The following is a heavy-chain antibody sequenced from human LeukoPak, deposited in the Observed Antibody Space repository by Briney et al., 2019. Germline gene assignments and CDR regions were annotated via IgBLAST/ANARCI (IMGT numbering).Heavy chain of an antibody. Sequence: GGSLRLSCAASRFTVSSNYMSWVRQAPGKGLEWVSVIYSGGSTYYADSVKGRFTISRDNSKHTLYLQMNSLRAEDTAVYYCASIPYYYDSSGYYAFDYWGQGTLVTVSS. CDR2: IYSGGST. J-gene: IGHJ4*02. CDR3: ASIPYYYDSSGYYAFDY. CDR1: RFTVSSNY. D-gene: IGHD3-22*01. V-gene: IGHV3-53*01.